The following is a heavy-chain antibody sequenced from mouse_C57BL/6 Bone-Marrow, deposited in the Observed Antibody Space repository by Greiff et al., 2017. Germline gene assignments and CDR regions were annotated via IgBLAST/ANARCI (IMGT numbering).Heavy chain of an antibody. V-gene: IGHV1-61*01. D-gene: IGHD1-1*02. CDR2: IYPSDSET. Sequence: VQLQQPGAELVRPGSSVKLSCKASGYTFTSYWMDWVKQRPGQGLEWIGNIYPSDSETHYNQKFKDKATLTVDKSSSAAYMQLRSLTSEDSAVYDCARSGWDWYFDVWGTGTTVTVSA. CDR1: GYTFTSYW. J-gene: IGHJ1*03. CDR3: ARSGWDWYFDV.